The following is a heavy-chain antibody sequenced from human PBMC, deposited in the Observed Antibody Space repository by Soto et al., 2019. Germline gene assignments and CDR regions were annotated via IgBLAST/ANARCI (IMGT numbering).Heavy chain of an antibody. CDR3: ARGGIQLSYAFDY. CDR1: GTSVSNYY. CDR2: IYTSGST. D-gene: IGHD5-18*01. J-gene: IGHJ4*02. Sequence: SSETLSLTCIVSGTSVSNYYWIWIRQPAGKGLEHIGRIYTSGSTSYNPSLKSRVTMSMDTSQTQIYLNLTSVTAADTAVYYCARGGIQLSYAFDYWGQGILVTVSS. V-gene: IGHV4-4*07.